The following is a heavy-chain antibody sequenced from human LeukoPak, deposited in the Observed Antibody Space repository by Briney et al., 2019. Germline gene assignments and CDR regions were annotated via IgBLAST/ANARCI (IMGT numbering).Heavy chain of an antibody. J-gene: IGHJ4*02. CDR3: ARVGVFKGTTTPELLELDY. Sequence: SETLSLTCTVSGGSISSGGYYWSWIRQHPGKGLEWIGYIYYSGSTYYNPSLKSRVTISVDTSKNQFSLKLSSVTAADTAVYYCARVGVFKGTTTPELLELDYWGQGTLVTVSS. CDR1: GGSISSGGYY. CDR2: IYYSGST. V-gene: IGHV4-31*03. D-gene: IGHD1-26*01.